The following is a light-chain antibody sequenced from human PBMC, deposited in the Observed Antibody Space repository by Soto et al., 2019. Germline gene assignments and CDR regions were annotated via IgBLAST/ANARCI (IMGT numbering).Light chain of an antibody. J-gene: IGLJ1*01. CDR3: FSYAGAGTFV. Sequence: QSVLTQPASVSGSPGQSITISCTGTSSDIGNYNLVSWFQQHPGKDPKLFIYEVNRRPSGVSDRLSGSKSANTASLTISGLQAEDEADYYCFSYAGAGTFVFGTGTKVTVL. V-gene: IGLV2-23*02. CDR1: SSDIGNYNL. CDR2: EVN.